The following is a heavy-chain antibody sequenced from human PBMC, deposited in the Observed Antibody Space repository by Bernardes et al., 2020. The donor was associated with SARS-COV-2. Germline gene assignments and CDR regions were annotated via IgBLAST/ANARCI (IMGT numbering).Heavy chain of an antibody. V-gene: IGHV4-31*03. D-gene: IGHD3-3*01. Sequence: SETLSLTCTVSGGSISSGGYYWSWIRQHPGKGLEWIGYISYSGSTYYNPSLKSRVTISVDTSKNQFSLKLSSVTAADTAVYYCARFLEWPYFDYWGQGTLVTVSS. CDR2: ISYSGST. J-gene: IGHJ4*02. CDR3: ARFLEWPYFDY. CDR1: GGSISSGGYY.